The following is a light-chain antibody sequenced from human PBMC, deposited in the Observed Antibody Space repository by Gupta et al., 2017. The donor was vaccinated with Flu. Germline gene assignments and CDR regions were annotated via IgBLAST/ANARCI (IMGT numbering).Light chain of an antibody. CDR2: EVG. V-gene: IGLV2-14*01. CDR3: RSYTSSRTLI. CDR1: SSDVGGYNY. Sequence: QSALTQPASLSGSPGQAIPIPCTGTSSDVGGYNYVSWYQHHPEKAPKLMIYEVGKRPSGDSNRFSGSKSGNTASLTTSGLQAEDEADYYCRSYTSSRTLIFGTGTKVTVL. J-gene: IGLJ1*01.